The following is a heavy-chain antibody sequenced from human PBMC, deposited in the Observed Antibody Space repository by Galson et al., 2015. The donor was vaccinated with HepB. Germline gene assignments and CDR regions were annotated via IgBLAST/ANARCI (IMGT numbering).Heavy chain of an antibody. D-gene: IGHD6-6*01. J-gene: IGHJ6*02. CDR3: ARSIAPVVPYFYGMDV. V-gene: IGHV5-51*03. CDR1: GDSFTSHW. Sequence: QSGAEVKKPGESLKISCQGSGDSFTSHWIGWVRQMPGKGLEWMGIIYPGDSDTRYSPSFQGQVTISADKSISTAYLQWGSLKASDTAVYYCARSIAPVVPYFYGMDVWGQGTAVTVS. CDR2: IYPGDSDT.